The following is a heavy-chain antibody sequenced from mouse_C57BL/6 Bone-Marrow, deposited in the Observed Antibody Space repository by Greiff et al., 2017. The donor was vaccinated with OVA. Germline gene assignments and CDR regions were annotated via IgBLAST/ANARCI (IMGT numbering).Heavy chain of an antibody. V-gene: IGHV1-59*01. CDR2: IDPSDSYT. J-gene: IGHJ4*01. CDR3: ARGGDY. Sequence: QVQLQQSGAELVRPGTSVKLSCKASGYTFTSYWMHWVKQRPGQGLERIGVIDPSDSYTNYNQKFKGKATLTVDTSSSTAYMQLSSLTSEDSAVYYCARGGDYWGQGTSVTVSS. CDR1: GYTFTSYW.